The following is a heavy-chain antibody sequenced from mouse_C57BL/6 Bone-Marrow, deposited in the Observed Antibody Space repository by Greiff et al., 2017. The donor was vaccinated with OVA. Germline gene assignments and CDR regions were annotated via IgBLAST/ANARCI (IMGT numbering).Heavy chain of an antibody. CDR3: ARRAGGSSYYFDY. CDR2: IYWDDDK. Sequence: QVTLKVSGPGILQSSQTLSLTCSFSGFSLSTSGMGVSWIRQPSGMGLEWLAHIYWDDDKRYNPSLKSRITISKDTSRNQVFLTIASVDTADTAASYCARRAGGSSYYFDYWGQGTTLTVSS. CDR1: GFSLSTSGMG. D-gene: IGHD1-1*01. V-gene: IGHV8-12*01. J-gene: IGHJ2*01.